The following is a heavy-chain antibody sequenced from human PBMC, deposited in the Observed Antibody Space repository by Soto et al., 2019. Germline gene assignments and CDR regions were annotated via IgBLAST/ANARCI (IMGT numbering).Heavy chain of an antibody. V-gene: IGHV3-23*01. D-gene: IGHD3-22*01. CDR1: GFTFSSYA. CDR3: AKWGGWYDSSGYGDY. CDR2: VSGSGGST. Sequence: GGSLRLSCAASGFTFSSYAMSWVRQAPGKGLEWVSAVSGSGGSTGYADSVKGRFTISRDNSKNTLYLQMNSLRAEDTAVYYCAKWGGWYDSSGYGDYWGQGTLVTVSS. J-gene: IGHJ4*02.